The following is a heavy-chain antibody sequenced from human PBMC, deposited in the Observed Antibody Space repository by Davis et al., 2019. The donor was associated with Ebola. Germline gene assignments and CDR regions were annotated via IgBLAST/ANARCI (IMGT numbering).Heavy chain of an antibody. CDR2: TYYRSKWYT. Sequence: SQTHSLTRAISGDSVPRRSAAWNWITQSPSRGREWLGKTYYRSKWYTDYALSVRSRIVINPDTSKNQFSLQLNSVTPDDTAVYYCARDLNWFDSWGQGTLVTVSS. J-gene: IGHJ5*01. CDR1: GDSVPRRSAA. CDR3: ARDLNWFDS. V-gene: IGHV6-1*01.